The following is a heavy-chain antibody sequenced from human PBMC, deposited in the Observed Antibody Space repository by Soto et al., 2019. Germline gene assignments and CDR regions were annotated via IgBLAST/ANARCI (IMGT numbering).Heavy chain of an antibody. CDR1: GGSINSRSYY. V-gene: IGHV4-39*01. Sequence: SETLSLTCTVSGGSINSRSYYWGWIRQSPGKGLEWIGSIYYSGSTYYNPSLKSRVAMSVDTSKNQFSLKLRSVSAADTAVYYCARQRTSVVTQAYFDDWGQVSLVT. D-gene: IGHD2-21*02. CDR2: IYYSGST. J-gene: IGHJ4*02. CDR3: ARQRTSVVTQAYFDD.